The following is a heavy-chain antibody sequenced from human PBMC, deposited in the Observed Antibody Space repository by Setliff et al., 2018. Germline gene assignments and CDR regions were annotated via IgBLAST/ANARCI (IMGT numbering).Heavy chain of an antibody. D-gene: IGHD3-22*01. V-gene: IGHV4-59*04. CDR3: ARAHTWSLPNDNSGYPGWFDP. CDR2: IHHSGKA. CDR1: GGSIRSYY. Sequence: PSETLSLTCTVSGGSIRSYYWNWIRQPPGKGLEWIVNIHHSGKAYYNPTLKSQVTMSVDTSKNHVSLKLSSVTAADTAVYYCARAHTWSLPNDNSGYPGWFDPWGQGTLVTVSS. J-gene: IGHJ5*02.